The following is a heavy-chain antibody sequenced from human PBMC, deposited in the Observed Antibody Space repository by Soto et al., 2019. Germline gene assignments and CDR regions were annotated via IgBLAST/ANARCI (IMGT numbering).Heavy chain of an antibody. V-gene: IGHV1-2*02. CDR1: GYTFTGYY. D-gene: IGHD3-3*01. CDR2: INPNSGGT. CDR3: ASGDARITIFGVVTPGFDY. J-gene: IGHJ4*02. Sequence: EASVKVSCKASGYTFTGYYMHWVRQAPGQGLEWMGWINPNSGGTNYAQKFQGRVTMTRDTSISTAYMELSRLRSGDTAVYYCASGDARITIFGVVTPGFDYWGQGTLVTVSS.